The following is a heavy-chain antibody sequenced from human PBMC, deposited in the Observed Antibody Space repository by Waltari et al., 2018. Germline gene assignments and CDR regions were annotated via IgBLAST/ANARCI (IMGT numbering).Heavy chain of an antibody. CDR2: IHYRGST. CDR3: ARHVGEATTFDY. J-gene: IGHJ4*02. D-gene: IGHD1-26*01. Sequence: QLQLQESGPGLVKPSETLSLTCSVSGGSISTSSYYWGWIRQPPGKGLEWIGSIHYRGSTYYNPSLKSRVTISVDTSKNQFSRRLTSVTAADTAVYYCARHVGEATTFDYWGQGTLVTVSS. V-gene: IGHV4-39*01. CDR1: GGSISTSSYY.